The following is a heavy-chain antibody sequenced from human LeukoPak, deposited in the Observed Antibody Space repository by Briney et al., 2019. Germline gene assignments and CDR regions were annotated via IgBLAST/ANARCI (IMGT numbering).Heavy chain of an antibody. J-gene: IGHJ4*02. Sequence: GGSLRLSCAVAGFTFNSYAMHWDRQAPGKGLEWVAFISYDGGNKKYRDSVKGRFTISRDNSKNTLYLQVNTLRAEDTAVYYCARELGGSLDYWGQGTLVTVSS. CDR1: GFTFNSYA. V-gene: IGHV3-30*10. CDR2: ISYDGGNK. D-gene: IGHD3-16*01. CDR3: ARELGGSLDY.